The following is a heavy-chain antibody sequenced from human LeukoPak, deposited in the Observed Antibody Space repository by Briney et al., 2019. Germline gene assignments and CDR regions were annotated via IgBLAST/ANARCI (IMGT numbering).Heavy chain of an antibody. Sequence: GESLKISCKGSGYSFTSYWIGWVRQMPGKGLEWMGIIYPSDSDTRYSPSFQGQVTISADKSISTAYLQWSSLKASDTAMYYCARLYYYDSSGYQRFFGYWGQGTLVTVSS. V-gene: IGHV5-51*01. J-gene: IGHJ4*02. CDR2: IYPSDSDT. CDR3: ARLYYYDSSGYQRFFGY. D-gene: IGHD3-22*01. CDR1: GYSFTSYW.